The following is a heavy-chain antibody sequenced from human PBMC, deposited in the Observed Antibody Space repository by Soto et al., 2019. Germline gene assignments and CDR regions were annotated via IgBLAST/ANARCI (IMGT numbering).Heavy chain of an antibody. Sequence: PRLSCAASGFTFSSYAMSWVRQAPGKGLEWGSAISGSGGSTYYADSVKGRFTISRDNSKNTLYLQMNSPRAEDTAVYYCAKGGLYGSGSYYNAGSYYYYGMDVWGQGXTVTVSS. D-gene: IGHD3-10*01. CDR1: GFTFSSYA. CDR3: AKGGLYGSGSYYNAGSYYYYGMDV. V-gene: IGHV3-23*01. CDR2: ISGSGGST. J-gene: IGHJ6*02.